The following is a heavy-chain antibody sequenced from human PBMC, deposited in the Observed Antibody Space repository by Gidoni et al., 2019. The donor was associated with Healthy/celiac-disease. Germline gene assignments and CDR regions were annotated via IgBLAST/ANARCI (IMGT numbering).Heavy chain of an antibody. CDR3: ARDRTQLWSHIDY. Sequence: QVQLVESGGGVVQPGRSLSLSCAASGFTFSSYAMHWVRQAPGKGLEWVAVISYDGSNKYYADSVKGRFTISRDNSKNTLYLQMNSLRAEDTAVYYCARDRTQLWSHIDYWGQGTLVTVSS. CDR1: GFTFSSYA. CDR2: ISYDGSNK. J-gene: IGHJ4*02. V-gene: IGHV3-30-3*01. D-gene: IGHD5-18*01.